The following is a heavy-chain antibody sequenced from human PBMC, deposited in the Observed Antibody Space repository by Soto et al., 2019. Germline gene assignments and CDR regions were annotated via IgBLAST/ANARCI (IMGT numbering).Heavy chain of an antibody. Sequence: QVQLVQSGAEMKKPGASVKVSCQASGYTFTSYGISWVRQAPGQGLEWMGWISAYNGNTNYAQKLQGRVTMTTDTSTSTAYMELRSLRSDDTAVYYCARENDDPAAVGATPFDYWGQGTLVTVSS. J-gene: IGHJ4*02. CDR3: ARENDDPAAVGATPFDY. V-gene: IGHV1-18*01. CDR2: ISAYNGNT. D-gene: IGHD1-26*01. CDR1: GYTFTSYG.